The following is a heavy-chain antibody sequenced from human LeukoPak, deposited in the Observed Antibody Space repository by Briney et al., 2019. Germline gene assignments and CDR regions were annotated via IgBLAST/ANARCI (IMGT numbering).Heavy chain of an antibody. CDR3: TRDPYGSGSEGYFYYMDV. V-gene: IGHV3-48*04. J-gene: IGHJ6*03. Sequence: GGSLRLSCAASGFTFSTHDVNWVRQAPGKGLEWVSFINSRSSTIYYADSVKGRFTISRDNAKNSLYLQMNSLRAEDTAVYYCTRDPYGSGSEGYFYYMDVWGKGTTVTVS. CDR2: INSRSSTI. CDR1: GFTFSTHD. D-gene: IGHD3-10*01.